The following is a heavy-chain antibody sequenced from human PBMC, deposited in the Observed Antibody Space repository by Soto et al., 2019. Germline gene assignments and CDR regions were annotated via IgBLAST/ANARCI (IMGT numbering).Heavy chain of an antibody. CDR2: IGAAGDT. CDR3: ARVHSSSPKAYGMDV. J-gene: IGHJ6*02. CDR1: GFTFSSYD. D-gene: IGHD6-6*01. V-gene: IGHV3-13*01. Sequence: GGSLRLSCAASGFTFSSYDMHWVRQATGKGLEWVSAIGAAGDTYYPGSVKGRFTISRENAKNSLYLQMNSLRAGDTAVYYCARVHSSSPKAYGMDVWGQGTTVTVSS.